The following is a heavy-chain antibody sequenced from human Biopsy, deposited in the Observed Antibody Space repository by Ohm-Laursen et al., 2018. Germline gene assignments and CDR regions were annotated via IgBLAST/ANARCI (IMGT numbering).Heavy chain of an antibody. CDR3: ASVAGPRTDYYYSNMDV. D-gene: IGHD2-2*01. CDR2: INPSGGT. J-gene: IGHJ6*02. V-gene: IGHV4-34*01. CDR1: DGSLSGYY. Sequence: GTLSLTCAVYDGSLSGYYWSWLRQSPGMGLEWIGEINPSGGTNYNPSLAGRVSISLDTSKIHLALKLSSVTAADTAVYYCASVAGPRTDYYYSNMDVWGRGTTVTVSS.